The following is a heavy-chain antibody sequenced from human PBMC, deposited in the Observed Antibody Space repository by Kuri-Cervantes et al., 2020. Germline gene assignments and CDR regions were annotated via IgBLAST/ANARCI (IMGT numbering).Heavy chain of an antibody. D-gene: IGHD5-12*01. J-gene: IGHJ4*02. CDR2: IWYDGSNK. CDR1: GFTFRSYG. V-gene: IGHV3-33*01. Sequence: GESLKISCAAFGFTFRSYGKHWVRQAPGKGLEWVAVIWYDGSNKYYADSVKGRFTLSRENSKNTLYLQMNSLGAEDTAVYYCSRGNTQFTWHFHYWGQGTLVTVSS. CDR3: SRGNTQFTWHFHY.